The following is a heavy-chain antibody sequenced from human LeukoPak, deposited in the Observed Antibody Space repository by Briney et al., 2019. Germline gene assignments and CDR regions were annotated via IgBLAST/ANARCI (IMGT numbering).Heavy chain of an antibody. CDR2: IIPIFGTA. CDR3: ARLYSGSYLGAFDI. V-gene: IGHV1-69*05. CDR1: GGTFSSYA. J-gene: IGHJ3*02. D-gene: IGHD1-26*01. Sequence: ASVKVSCKASGGTFSSYAISWVRQAPGQGLEWMGGIIPIFGTANYAQKFQGRVTITTDESTSTAYMELSSLRSEDTAVYYCARLYSGSYLGAFDIWGRGTMVTVSS.